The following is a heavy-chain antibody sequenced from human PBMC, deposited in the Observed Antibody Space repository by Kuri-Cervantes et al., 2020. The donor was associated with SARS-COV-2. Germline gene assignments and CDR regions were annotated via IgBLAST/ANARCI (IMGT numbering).Heavy chain of an antibody. Sequence: ASVKVSCKASGYTFTSYGISWVRQAPGQGLEWMGWISAYNGNTDYAQKLQGRVTMTTDTSTSTAYMELRSLRSDDTAVYYCARESTGTTVPGQFDPWGQGTLVTVSS. CDR3: ARESTGTTVPGQFDP. J-gene: IGHJ5*02. V-gene: IGHV1-18*01. CDR2: ISAYNGNT. D-gene: IGHD1-1*01. CDR1: GYTFTSYG.